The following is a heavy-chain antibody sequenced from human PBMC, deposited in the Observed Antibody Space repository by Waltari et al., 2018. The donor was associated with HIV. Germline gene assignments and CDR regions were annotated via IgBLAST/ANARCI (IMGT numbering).Heavy chain of an antibody. V-gene: IGHV4-34*02. CDR2: ISHDGST. D-gene: IGHD3-16*02. Sequence: QVQLQQWGAGLLKPSETLSLTCAVYGGSFSGYFWSWFRQPPGKGLEWIGEISHDGSTTYTPSLKSRLSMSVDTSKHQFYLNLRSVTAADTALYYCARSLLYRSFYDYWGQGTLVTVSS. CDR3: ARSLLYRSFYDY. J-gene: IGHJ4*02. CDR1: GGSFSGYF.